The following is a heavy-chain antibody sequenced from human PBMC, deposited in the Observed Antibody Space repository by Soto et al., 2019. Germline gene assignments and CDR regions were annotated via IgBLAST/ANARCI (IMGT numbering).Heavy chain of an antibody. CDR2: ISYDGSNK. V-gene: IGHV3-30*03. J-gene: IGHJ3*02. CDR1: GFTFSSYG. CDR3: ARDLGHGGRGAFDI. Sequence: QVQLVESGGGVVQPGRSLRLSCAASGFTFSSYGMHWVRQAPGKGLEWVAVISYDGSNKYYADSVKGRFTISRDNSKNPLYLQMNSLRAEDPAVYYCARDLGHGGRGAFDIWGQGTMVTVSS. D-gene: IGHD7-27*01.